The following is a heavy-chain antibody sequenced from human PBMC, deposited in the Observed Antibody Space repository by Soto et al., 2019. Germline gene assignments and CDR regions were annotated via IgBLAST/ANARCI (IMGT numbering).Heavy chain of an antibody. CDR3: AHAGDYDLLTFDH. CDR1: GFSLTTYDMG. Sequence: QITLKESGPPLVRPAQTLTLTCAFSGFSLTTYDMGVAWIRQPPGKALEWLALIYWDDDKRYSPSLKDRLAISKDTSRNQVVLTITNIDPGDTATYFCAHAGDYDLLTFDHWGPGTLVTVSS. D-gene: IGHD4-17*01. V-gene: IGHV2-5*02. CDR2: IYWDDDK. J-gene: IGHJ4*02.